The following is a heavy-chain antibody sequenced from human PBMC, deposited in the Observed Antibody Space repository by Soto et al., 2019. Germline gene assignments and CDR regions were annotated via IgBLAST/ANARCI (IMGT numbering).Heavy chain of an antibody. Sequence: GASVKVSCKASGYTFTGYYMHWVRQAPGQGLEWMGGIVPTVDTSTYAQKFQGRVTITADKFTNTVYMELSSLRSDDTAVYYCVRVVAIPGYPDNWGQGTLVTVSS. CDR3: VRVVAIPGYPDN. J-gene: IGHJ4*02. CDR1: GYTFTGYY. CDR2: IVPTVDTS. D-gene: IGHD5-12*01. V-gene: IGHV1-69*06.